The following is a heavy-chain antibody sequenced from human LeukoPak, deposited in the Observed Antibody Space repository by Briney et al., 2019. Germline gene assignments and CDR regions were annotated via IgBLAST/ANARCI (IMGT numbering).Heavy chain of an antibody. Sequence: PGGSLRLSCAASGFIFSSYAMSWVRQAPGKGLEWVSAISGSGGGTYYADSVKGRFTISRDNSKNTLYLHLNSLRAEDTAVYYCAKASNVYGSGSYFPSNNWFDPWGQGTLVTVSS. CDR1: GFIFSSYA. J-gene: IGHJ5*02. D-gene: IGHD3-10*01. CDR2: ISGSGGGT. V-gene: IGHV3-23*01. CDR3: AKASNVYGSGSYFPSNNWFDP.